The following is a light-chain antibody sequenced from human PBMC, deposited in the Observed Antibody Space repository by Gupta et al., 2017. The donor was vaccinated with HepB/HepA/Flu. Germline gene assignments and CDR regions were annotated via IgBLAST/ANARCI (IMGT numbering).Light chain of an antibody. CDR2: GNS. J-gene: IGLJ2*01. V-gene: IGLV1-40*01. CDR1: SSNIGAGYD. CDR3: QSYDSSLSGYVV. Sequence: QSVLTQPPSVSGAPGQRVTISCTGSSSNIGAGYDVHWYQQLPGTAPKLLSYGNSNRPSGVPDRFSGSKSGTSASLAIPGLQAEDEADYYCQSYDSSLSGYVVFGGGTKLTVL.